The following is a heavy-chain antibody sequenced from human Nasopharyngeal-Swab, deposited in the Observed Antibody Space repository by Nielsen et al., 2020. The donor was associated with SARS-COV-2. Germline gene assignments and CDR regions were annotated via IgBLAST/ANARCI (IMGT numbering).Heavy chain of an antibody. CDR3: ARVKYYDFWSGYYLNYYYGMDV. V-gene: IGHV4-61*08. D-gene: IGHD3-3*01. CDR1: GGSISSGGYS. Sequence: GSLRLSCAVSGGSISSGGYSWSWIRQPPGKGLEWIGYIYYSGSTNYNPSLKSRVTISVDTSKNQFSLKLSSVTAADTAVYYCARVKYYDFWSGYYLNYYYGMDVWGQGTTVTVSS. CDR2: IYYSGST. J-gene: IGHJ6*02.